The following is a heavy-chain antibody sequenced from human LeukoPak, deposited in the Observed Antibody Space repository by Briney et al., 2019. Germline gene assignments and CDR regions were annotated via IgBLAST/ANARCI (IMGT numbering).Heavy chain of an antibody. V-gene: IGHV4-4*07. D-gene: IGHD3-22*01. CDR1: GGSIYNYY. CDR2: IYTSGTA. Sequence: TPWETLSLTCTVSGGSIYNYYWSWIRQPAGKGLEWIGRIYTSGTADYSPSLKSRVTMSGDTSKNRFSLNLYSVTAADTAVYYCAREAKSYDGSGFYHDSWGQGTLVTVSS. CDR3: AREAKSYDGSGFYHDS. J-gene: IGHJ4*02.